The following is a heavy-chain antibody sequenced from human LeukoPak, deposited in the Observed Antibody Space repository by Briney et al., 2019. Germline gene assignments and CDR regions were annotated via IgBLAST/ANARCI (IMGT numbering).Heavy chain of an antibody. Sequence: GGSLRLSCVASGFTFSRHDMNWVRQAPGKGLEWVAVISYDGSNKYYADSVKGRFTISRDNSKDTLYLQMNSLRTEDTAVYYCARDPPTRQYTNSFSLDYWGQGTLVTVSS. CDR3: ARDPPTRQYTNSFSLDY. J-gene: IGHJ4*02. CDR1: GFTFSRHD. CDR2: ISYDGSNK. D-gene: IGHD6-13*01. V-gene: IGHV3-30*03.